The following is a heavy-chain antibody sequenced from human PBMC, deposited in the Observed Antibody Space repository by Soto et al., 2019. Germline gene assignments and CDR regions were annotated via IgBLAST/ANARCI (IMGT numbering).Heavy chain of an antibody. Sequence: SLRLSCAASGFPFSSHAMHWVRQAPGKGLEYVSAISDNGDSTYYANSVKGRFTISRDNSKNTLFLQMGSLRPEDMAVYYCARVLITGNYYDYWGQGTLVTVSS. J-gene: IGHJ4*02. CDR3: ARVLITGNYYDY. D-gene: IGHD1-20*01. V-gene: IGHV3-64*01. CDR2: ISDNGDST. CDR1: GFPFSSHA.